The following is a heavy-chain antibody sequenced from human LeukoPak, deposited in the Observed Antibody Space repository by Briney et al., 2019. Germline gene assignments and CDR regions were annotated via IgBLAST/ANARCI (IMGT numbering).Heavy chain of an antibody. CDR3: AKDIEFIVGATDY. V-gene: IGHV3-23*01. CDR1: GFTFSSYA. CDR2: ISGSGGST. D-gene: IGHD1-26*01. Sequence: GGSLRLSCAASGFTFSSYAMSWVRQAPGKGLEWVSAISGSGGSTYYADSVKSRFTISRDNSKNTLYLQMNSLRAEDTAVYYCAKDIEFIVGATDYWGQGTLVTVSS. J-gene: IGHJ4*02.